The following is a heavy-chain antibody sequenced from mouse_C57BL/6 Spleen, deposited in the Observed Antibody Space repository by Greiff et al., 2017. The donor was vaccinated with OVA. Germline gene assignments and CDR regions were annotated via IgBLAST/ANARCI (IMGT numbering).Heavy chain of an antibody. CDR1: GYTFTSYW. CDR2: IYPGSGST. J-gene: IGHJ2*01. CDR3: ARSDLGTGFDY. Sequence: QVQLQPPGAELVKPGASVKMSCKASGYTFTSYWITWVKQRHGQGLEWIGDIYPGSGSTNYNEKFKSKATLTVDPSSSPAYLQLSSLTSEDSAVYYCARSDLGTGFDYWGQGTTLTVSS. D-gene: IGHD4-1*01. V-gene: IGHV1-55*01.